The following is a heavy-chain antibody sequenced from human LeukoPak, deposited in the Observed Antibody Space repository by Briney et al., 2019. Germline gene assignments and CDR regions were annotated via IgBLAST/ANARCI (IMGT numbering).Heavy chain of an antibody. D-gene: IGHD6-19*01. V-gene: IGHV5-51*01. CDR1: GYSFTSYW. CDR2: IYPGDSDT. J-gene: IGHJ3*02. Sequence: GESLKISCKGSGYSFTSYWIGWVRQMPGKGLEWMGIIYPGDSDTRYRPSFQGQVTISADKSISTAYLQWSSLKASDTAMYYCARPVGTVADQYDAFDIWGQGTMVTVSS. CDR3: ARPVGTVADQYDAFDI.